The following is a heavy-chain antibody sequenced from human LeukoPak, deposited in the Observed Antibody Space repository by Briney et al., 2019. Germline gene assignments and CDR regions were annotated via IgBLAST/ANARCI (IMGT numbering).Heavy chain of an antibody. CDR2: INPTGGST. J-gene: IGHJ5*01. CDR1: GYSFSTYY. V-gene: IGHV1-46*01. Sequence: ASVKVSCKASGYSFSTYYIHWVRQAPGQGLEWMGIINPTGGSTTYAQKFQGRVTMTRDTSTSTVYMELSSLRSEDTAVYYSAKGGQEFDSWGQGTLVTVSA. CDR3: AKGGQEFDS.